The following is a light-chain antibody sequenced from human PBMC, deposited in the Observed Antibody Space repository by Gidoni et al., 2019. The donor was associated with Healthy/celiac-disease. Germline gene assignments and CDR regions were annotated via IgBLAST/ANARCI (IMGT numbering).Light chain of an antibody. CDR3: QQSYSTPWT. CDR1: QTIATY. J-gene: IGKJ1*01. Sequence: IQMTQSPSSLSASVGDRVTIPCRASQTIATYLNWYQQKPGTAPKLLIYAASPLQSGVPSRFSGSGSGTDFTLTISSRQPEDFATYHCQQSYSTPWTFGQGTKVEI. CDR2: AAS. V-gene: IGKV1-39*01.